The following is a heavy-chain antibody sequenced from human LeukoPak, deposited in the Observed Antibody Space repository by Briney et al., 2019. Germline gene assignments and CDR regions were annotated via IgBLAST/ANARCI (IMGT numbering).Heavy chain of an antibody. J-gene: IGHJ4*02. CDR1: GGTFSSYA. D-gene: IGHD3-22*01. CDR2: IIPIFGTA. CDR3: ARTGGDSSGYYPDY. V-gene: IGHV1-69*05. Sequence: GASVKVSCKASGGTFSSYAISWVRQAPGQGLEWRGGIIPIFGTANYAQKFQGRVTITTDESTSTAYMELSSLRSEDTAVYYCARTGGDSSGYYPDYWGQGTLVTVSS.